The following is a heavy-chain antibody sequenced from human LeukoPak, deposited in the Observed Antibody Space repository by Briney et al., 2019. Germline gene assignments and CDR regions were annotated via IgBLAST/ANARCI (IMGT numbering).Heavy chain of an antibody. CDR3: AREVTTHLDYYYYYMDV. Sequence: SQTLSLTCTVSGGSISSGSYYWSWIRQPAGKGLEWIWRIYTSGSTNYNPSLKSRGTISVNTSKNQFSLKLSSVTAADMAVYYCAREVTTHLDYYYYYMDVWGKGTTVTVSS. CDR2: IYTSGST. V-gene: IGHV4-61*02. J-gene: IGHJ6*03. CDR1: GGSISSGSYY. D-gene: IGHD4-11*01.